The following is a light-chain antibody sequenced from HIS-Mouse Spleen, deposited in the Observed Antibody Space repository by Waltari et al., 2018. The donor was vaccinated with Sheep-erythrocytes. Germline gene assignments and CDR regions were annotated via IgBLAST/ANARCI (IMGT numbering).Light chain of an antibody. CDR2: SKR. Sequence: SVLTQPPSASGTPGQRVTISCSGSSCNIGSNTVNWSQQRPGTAPKLLTHSKRPPRSGVLCRFSGSRAGASASLAVSGVQSEDEADYYCAAWDDSLNGVVFGGGTKLTVL. CDR1: SCNIGSNT. V-gene: IGLV1-44*01. J-gene: IGLJ2*01. CDR3: AAWDDSLNGVV.